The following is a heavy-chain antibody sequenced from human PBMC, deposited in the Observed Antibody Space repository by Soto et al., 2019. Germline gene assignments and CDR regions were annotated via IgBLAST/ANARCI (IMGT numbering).Heavy chain of an antibody. Sequence: GESLKISCKGSGYIFTNYLIVWVRQMPGKGLEWMGTIYPGDSDTRYSPSFQGQVTISADKSITTAYLQWSSLKASDTAMYYCARRAYCGGDCTRNHSDYYAMDVWGQGTTVTVSS. V-gene: IGHV5-51*01. CDR1: GYIFTNYL. CDR2: IYPGDSDT. CDR3: ARRAYCGGDCTRNHSDYYAMDV. D-gene: IGHD2-21*02. J-gene: IGHJ6*02.